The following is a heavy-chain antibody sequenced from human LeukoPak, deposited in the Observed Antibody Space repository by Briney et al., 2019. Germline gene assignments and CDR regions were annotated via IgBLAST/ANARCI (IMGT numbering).Heavy chain of an antibody. CDR3: ARGHYYGSGSSYYFDY. J-gene: IGHJ4*02. CDR2: ISSSSSTI. Sequence: GGSLRLSCAASGFTFSSYSMNWVRQAPGKGLEWVSYISSSSSTIYYADSVKGRFTISRDNAKNSLYLQMNSLRAEDTAVYYCARGHYYGSGSSYYFDYWGQGTQVTVSS. CDR1: GFTFSSYS. D-gene: IGHD3-10*01. V-gene: IGHV3-48*01.